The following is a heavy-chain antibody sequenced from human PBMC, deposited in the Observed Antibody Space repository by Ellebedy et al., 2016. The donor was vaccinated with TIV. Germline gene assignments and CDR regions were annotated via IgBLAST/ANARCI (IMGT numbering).Heavy chain of an antibody. Sequence: MPGGSLRLSCTVSGGSISSSNYYWGWIRQTPGKGLEWIGSIHSSGSTSYKPSLKSRVTILVDTSKNQFSLKLSSVTAADTAVYYCARSPEYWGQGTLVTVSS. V-gene: IGHV4-39*07. CDR2: IHSSGST. J-gene: IGHJ4*02. CDR3: ARSPEY. D-gene: IGHD1-14*01. CDR1: GGSISSSNYY.